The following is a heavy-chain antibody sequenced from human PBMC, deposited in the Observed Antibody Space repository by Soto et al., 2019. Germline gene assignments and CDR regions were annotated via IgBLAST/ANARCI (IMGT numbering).Heavy chain of an antibody. CDR2: ISSSGSTI. D-gene: IGHD6-6*01. V-gene: IGHV3-48*03. CDR3: ASAPYSSSPPTSFGMDV. CDR1: GFTFSSYE. J-gene: IGHJ6*02. Sequence: GGSLRLSCAASGFTFSSYEMNWVRQAPGKGLEWVSYISSSGSTIYYADSVKGRFTISRDNAKNSLYLQMNSLRAEDTAVYYCASAPYSSSPPTSFGMDVWGQGTTVTVSS.